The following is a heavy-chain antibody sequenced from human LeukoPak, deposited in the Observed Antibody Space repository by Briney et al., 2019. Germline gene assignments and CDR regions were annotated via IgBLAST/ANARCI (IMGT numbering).Heavy chain of an antibody. CDR2: IMGDGSST. J-gene: IGHJ5*02. V-gene: IGHV3-74*01. D-gene: IGHD5-18*01. CDR3: ARDKTYGYNL. Sequence: GGPLRLSCGACGYDFSGYWVHWGRRDAGKGLVWVSRIMGDGSSTTYADSVKGRFTISRDNAKNTVYLQMNSLRAEDTAVYFCARDKTYGYNLWGQGTRVTVSS. CDR1: GYDFSGYW.